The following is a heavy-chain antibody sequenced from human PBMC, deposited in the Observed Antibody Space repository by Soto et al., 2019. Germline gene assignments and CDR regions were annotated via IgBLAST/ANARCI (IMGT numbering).Heavy chain of an antibody. CDR3: AKDPAIAVAGGDY. CDR1: GFTFSSYA. CDR2: ISGSGGST. D-gene: IGHD6-19*01. Sequence: PGGSLSLSCAASGFTFSSYAMSWVRQAPGKGLEWVSAISGSGGSTYYADSVKGRFTISRDNSKNTLYLQMNSLRAEDTAVYYCAKDPAIAVAGGDYWGQGTLVTVSS. V-gene: IGHV3-23*01. J-gene: IGHJ4*02.